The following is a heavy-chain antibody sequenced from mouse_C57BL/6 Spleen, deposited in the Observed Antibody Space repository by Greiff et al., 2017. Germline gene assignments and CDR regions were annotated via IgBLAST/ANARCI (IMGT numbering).Heavy chain of an antibody. CDR2: INPDSSTI. CDR3: ARLDGNYVPYAMDY. Sequence: AASGIDFSRYWMSWVRRAPGKGLEWIGEINPDSSTINYAPSLKDKFIISRDNAKNTLYLQMSKVRSEDTALYYCARLDGNYVPYAMDYWGQGTSVTVSS. D-gene: IGHD2-1*01. V-gene: IGHV4-1*01. J-gene: IGHJ4*01. CDR1: GIDFSRYW.